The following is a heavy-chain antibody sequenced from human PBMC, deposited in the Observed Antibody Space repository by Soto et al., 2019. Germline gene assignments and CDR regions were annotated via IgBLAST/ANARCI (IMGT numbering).Heavy chain of an antibody. CDR1: GYTFTSYY. CDR3: ARDVGMYCSSTSCYAGSGHNWFDP. Sequence: ASVKVSCKASGYTFTSYYMHWVRQAPGQGLEWMGIINPSGGSTSYAQKFQGRVTMTRDTSTSTVYMELSSLRSEDTAVYYCARDVGMYCSSTSCYAGSGHNWFDPWGQGTLVTVSS. V-gene: IGHV1-46*03. D-gene: IGHD2-2*01. J-gene: IGHJ5*02. CDR2: INPSGGST.